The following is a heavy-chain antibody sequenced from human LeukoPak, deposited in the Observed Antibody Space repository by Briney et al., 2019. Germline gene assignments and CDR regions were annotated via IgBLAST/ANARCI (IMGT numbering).Heavy chain of an antibody. CDR2: ISGSGGST. D-gene: IGHD2-21*01. CDR1: GFTFSSYA. Sequence: GGSLRLSCAASGFTFSSYAMSWVRQAPGKGLEWVSAISGSGGSTYYADSVKGRFTISRDNSKNTLYLQMNSLRAEDTAVYYCAKYLPTHIVVANYYFDYWGQGTLVTVSS. CDR3: AKYLPTHIVVANYYFDY. V-gene: IGHV3-23*01. J-gene: IGHJ4*02.